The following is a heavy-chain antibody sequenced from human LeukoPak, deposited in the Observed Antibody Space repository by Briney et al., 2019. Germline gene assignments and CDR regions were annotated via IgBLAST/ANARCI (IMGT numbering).Heavy chain of an antibody. V-gene: IGHV3-48*02. J-gene: IGHJ4*02. CDR3: ARDTPYYYDSSGYYYEG. CDR1: GFTFSSYS. Sequence: GGSLRLSCAASGFTFSSYSMNWVRQAPGKGLGWVSYISSSSSTIYYADSVKGRFTISRDNAKNSLYLQMNGLRDEDTAVYYCARDTPYYYDSSGYYYEGWGQGTLVTVAS. CDR2: ISSSSSTI. D-gene: IGHD3-22*01.